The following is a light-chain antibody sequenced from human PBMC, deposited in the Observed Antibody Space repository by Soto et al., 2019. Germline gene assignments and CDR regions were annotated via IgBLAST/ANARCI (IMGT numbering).Light chain of an antibody. CDR2: DAI. CDR1: QSVSSS. CDR3: QQRRNWPRLT. V-gene: IGKV3-11*01. Sequence: EVVLTQSPATLSLSPGERATLSCRASQSVSSSLAWYQQKPGQAPRLLIYDAINRAIGIPARFSGSGSETDFNLTISSLEPEDFAVYYCQQRRNWPRLTFGGGTKVEIK. J-gene: IGKJ4*01.